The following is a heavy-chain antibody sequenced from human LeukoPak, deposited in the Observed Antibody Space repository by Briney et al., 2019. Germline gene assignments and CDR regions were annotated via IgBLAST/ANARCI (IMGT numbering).Heavy chain of an antibody. D-gene: IGHD5-18*01. CDR2: ISGSSSSI. J-gene: IGHJ4*02. V-gene: IGHV3-21*06. CDR1: GFSFSTYT. Sequence: GGSLTVSCAASGFSFSTYTMSWVRQAPGKGLEWVSSISGSSSSIYYADSVKGRFTVSRDNAKNSLYLQMNSLRAEDTAVYYCARGGYSYDYWGQGTLVTVSS. CDR3: ARGGYSYDY.